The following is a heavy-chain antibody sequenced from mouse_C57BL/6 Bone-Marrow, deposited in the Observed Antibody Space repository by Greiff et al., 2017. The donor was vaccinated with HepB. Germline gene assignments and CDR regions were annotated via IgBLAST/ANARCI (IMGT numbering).Heavy chain of an antibody. Sequence: EVQLVESGEGLVKPGGSLKLSCAASGFTFSSYAMSWVRQTPEKRLEWVAYISSGGDYIYYADTVKGRFTISRDNARNTQYLQMSSLKSEDTAMYYCTRTDYCGSSSWFAYWGQGTLVTVSA. CDR3: TRTDYCGSSSWFAY. J-gene: IGHJ3*01. CDR1: GFTFSSYA. V-gene: IGHV5-9-1*02. CDR2: ISSGGDYI. D-gene: IGHD1-1*01.